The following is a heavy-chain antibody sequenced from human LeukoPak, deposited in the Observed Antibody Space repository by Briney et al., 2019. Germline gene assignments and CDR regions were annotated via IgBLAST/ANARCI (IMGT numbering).Heavy chain of an antibody. Sequence: SETLSLTCTVSGYSISSGYYWGWIRQPPGKGLEWIGSIYHSGSTYYNPSLKSRATISVDTSKNQFSLKLSSVTAADTAVYYCARIRVAVAGYFDYWGRGTLVTVSS. J-gene: IGHJ4*02. CDR3: ARIRVAVAGYFDY. CDR1: GYSISSGYY. D-gene: IGHD6-19*01. CDR2: IYHSGST. V-gene: IGHV4-38-2*02.